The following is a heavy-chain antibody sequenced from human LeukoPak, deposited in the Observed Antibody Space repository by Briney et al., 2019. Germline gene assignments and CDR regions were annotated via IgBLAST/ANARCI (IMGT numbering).Heavy chain of an antibody. CDR2: ISSSSSTI. V-gene: IGHV3-48*01. Sequence: PGGSLRLSCAASGFTFSSYSMNWVRQAPGKGLEWVSYISSSSSTIYYADSVKGRFTISRDNAKNSLYLQMNSLRAEDTAVYYCARRSGRYWNDLDYWGQGTLVTVSS. J-gene: IGHJ4*02. CDR3: ARRSGRYWNDLDY. CDR1: GFTFSSYS. D-gene: IGHD1-1*01.